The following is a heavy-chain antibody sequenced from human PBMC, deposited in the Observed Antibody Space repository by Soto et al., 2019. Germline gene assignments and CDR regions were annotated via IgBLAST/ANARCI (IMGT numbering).Heavy chain of an antibody. CDR2: ISGSGGST. Sequence: RLSCAASGFTFCSYALSWGPPAPGEGLEWVSAISGSGGSTYYADSVKGRFTISRDNSKNSLYLQMNSLRAEDTAVYYCARARYDFWSGYSWFDPWGQGTLVTVSS. V-gene: IGHV3-23*01. CDR3: ARARYDFWSGYSWFDP. D-gene: IGHD3-3*01. J-gene: IGHJ5*02. CDR1: GFTFCSYA.